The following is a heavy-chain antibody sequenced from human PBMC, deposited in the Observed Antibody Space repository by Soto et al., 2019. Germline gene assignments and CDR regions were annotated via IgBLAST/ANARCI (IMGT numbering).Heavy chain of an antibody. J-gene: IGHJ3*02. CDR2: ISGSGGST. D-gene: IGHD3-10*01. CDR3: ARIWFGELSAFDI. CDR1: GFNFRSYA. V-gene: IGHV3-23*01. Sequence: AGGSLRLSCTASGFNFRSYAMSWVRQAPGKGLEWVSIISGSGGSTYYADSVKGRFTISRDNSKNTLYLQMNSLRAEDTAVYYCARIWFGELSAFDIWGQGTMVTVSS.